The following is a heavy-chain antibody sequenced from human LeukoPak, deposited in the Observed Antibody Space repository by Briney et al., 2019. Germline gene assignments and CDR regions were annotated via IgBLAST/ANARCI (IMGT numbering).Heavy chain of an antibody. Sequence: GGFLRLSCAASGFTFSSYGMHWVHQAPGKGLEWVAFIRYDGSNKYYADSVKGRFTISRDNSKNTLYLQMNSLSAEDTAVYYCAKDQLPYLTGYDYWGQGTLVTVSS. D-gene: IGHD3-9*01. CDR1: GFTFSSYG. CDR3: AKDQLPYLTGYDY. J-gene: IGHJ4*02. CDR2: IRYDGSNK. V-gene: IGHV3-30*02.